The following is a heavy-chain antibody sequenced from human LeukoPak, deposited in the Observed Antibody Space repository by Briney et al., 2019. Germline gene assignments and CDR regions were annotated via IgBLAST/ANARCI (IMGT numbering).Heavy chain of an antibody. V-gene: IGHV1-69*04. Sequence: SVKVSCKASGGTFSSYTISWVRQAPGQGLEWMGRIIPILGIANYAQKFQGRVTITADKSTSTAYMELSSLRSEDTAVYYCAREKGYCSSTSCFDAFDIWGQGTMGTVSS. D-gene: IGHD2-2*01. CDR1: GGTFSSYT. CDR3: AREKGYCSSTSCFDAFDI. CDR2: IIPILGIA. J-gene: IGHJ3*02.